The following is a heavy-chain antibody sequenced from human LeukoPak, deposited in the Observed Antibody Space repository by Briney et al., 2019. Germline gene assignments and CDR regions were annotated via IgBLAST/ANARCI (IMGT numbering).Heavy chain of an antibody. D-gene: IGHD1-26*01. CDR3: ARASSALGATGGDFDY. CDR1: GGSFSGYY. CDR2: INHSGST. J-gene: IGHJ4*02. V-gene: IGHV4-34*01. Sequence: SETLSLTCAVYGGSFSGYYWSWIRQPPGKGLEWIGEINHSGSTNYNPSLKSRVTISVDTSKNQFSLKLSSVTAADTAVYYCARASSALGATGGDFDYWGQGTLVTVSS.